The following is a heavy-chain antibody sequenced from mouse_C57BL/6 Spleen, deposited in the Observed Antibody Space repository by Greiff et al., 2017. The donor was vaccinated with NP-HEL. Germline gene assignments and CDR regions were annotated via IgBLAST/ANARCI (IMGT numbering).Heavy chain of an antibody. D-gene: IGHD1-1*01. CDR1: GFSLSTSGMG. V-gene: IGHV8-12*01. Sequence: QVTLKESGPGILQSSQTLSLTCSFSGFSLSTSGMGVSWIRQPSGKGLEWLAHIYWDDDKRYNPSLKSRPTISKDTSRNQVFLKITSVDTADTATYYCARRDYYGSSHWYFDVWGTGTTVTVSS. CDR2: IYWDDDK. J-gene: IGHJ1*03. CDR3: ARRDYYGSSHWYFDV.